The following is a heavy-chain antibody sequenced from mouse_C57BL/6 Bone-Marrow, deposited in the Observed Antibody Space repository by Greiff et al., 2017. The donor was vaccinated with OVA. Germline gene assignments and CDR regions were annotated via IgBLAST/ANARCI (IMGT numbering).Heavy chain of an antibody. V-gene: IGHV1-19*01. CDR1: GYTFTDYY. J-gene: IGHJ4*01. CDR2: INPYNGGT. CDR3: AKGSYYAMDY. Sequence: VQLQQSGPVLVKPGASVKMSCKASGYTFTDYYMNWVKQSPGKSLEWIGVINPYNGGTSYNQKFKGKATLTVDKSSSTAYMELNSLTSEDSAVYYCAKGSYYAMDYWGQGTSVTVSS.